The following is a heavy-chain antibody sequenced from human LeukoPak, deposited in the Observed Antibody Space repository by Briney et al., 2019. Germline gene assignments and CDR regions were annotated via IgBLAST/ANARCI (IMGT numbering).Heavy chain of an antibody. CDR3: ARAPAAYYYYYYMDV. D-gene: IGHD6-13*01. Sequence: PGGSLRLSCAASGFTFISYGMHWVRQAPGKGLEWVAFLRYDGSNKYYADSVKGRFTISRDNSKNTLYLQMNSLRAEDTAVYYCARAPAAYYYYYYMDVWGKGTTVTVSS. J-gene: IGHJ6*03. V-gene: IGHV3-30*02. CDR2: LRYDGSNK. CDR1: GFTFISYG.